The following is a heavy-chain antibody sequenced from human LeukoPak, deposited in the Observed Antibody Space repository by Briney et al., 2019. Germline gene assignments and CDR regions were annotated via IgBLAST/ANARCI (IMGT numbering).Heavy chain of an antibody. CDR1: GFTLRDYY. J-gene: IGHJ4*02. D-gene: IGHD5-24*01. Sequence: GGSLRLSCAASGFTLRDYYMTWIRQAPGKRLEWVSCISSSGTYTNYADSVKGRFTISRDNAKNSLYLQINSLRAEDTAVYYCASGIRDGYSIFDYWGQGTLSPSPQ. V-gene: IGHV3-11*06. CDR2: ISSSGTYT. CDR3: ASGIRDGYSIFDY.